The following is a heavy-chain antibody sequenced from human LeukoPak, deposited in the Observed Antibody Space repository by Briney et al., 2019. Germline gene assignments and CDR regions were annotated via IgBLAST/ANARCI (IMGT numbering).Heavy chain of an antibody. V-gene: IGHV3-23*01. D-gene: IGHD3-10*01. J-gene: IGHJ3*01. CDR2: ISGDGAST. CDR3: AKDSYVSGRPLHTFDV. Sequence: GGSLRLSCAASGFTFAIHAMTWVRQAPGKGLEWVTGISGDGASTHYAESVKGQFTISRDNSQNTLFLQMNSLRVEDTAIYYCAKDSYVSGRPLHTFDVWGQGTMVTVSS. CDR1: GFTFAIHA.